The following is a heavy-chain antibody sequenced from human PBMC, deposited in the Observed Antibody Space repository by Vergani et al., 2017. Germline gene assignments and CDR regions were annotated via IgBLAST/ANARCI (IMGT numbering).Heavy chain of an antibody. CDR1: GYSLTELT. CDR3: AMLTDYYDSSGYYLDY. D-gene: IGHD3-22*01. J-gene: IGHJ4*02. Sequence: QVQLVQSGSEVRKPGASVKVSCQVSGYSLTELTIHWVRQAPGKGLEWMGGFDTEHGEVTFANHIQGRVTMTEDRSTDTAYMELSSLRPEDTALYYCAMLTDYYDSSGYYLDYWGQGTLVTVSS. V-gene: IGHV1-24*01. CDR2: FDTEHGEV.